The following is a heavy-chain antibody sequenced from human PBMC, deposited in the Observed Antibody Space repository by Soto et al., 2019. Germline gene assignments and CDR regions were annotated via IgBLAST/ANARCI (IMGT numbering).Heavy chain of an antibody. CDR1: CGSISSGGYY. CDR2: IYYSGST. D-gene: IGHD3-10*01. J-gene: IGHJ3*02. CDR3: GFGRFPSPVFDI. V-gene: IGHV4-31*03. Sequence: SETLSLTCTVSCGSISSGGYYWSWIPQHPGKGLEWIGYIYYSGSTYYNPSLKSRVTISVDTSKNQFSLKLSSVTAADTAVYYCGFGRFPSPVFDIWGQGTMVTVS.